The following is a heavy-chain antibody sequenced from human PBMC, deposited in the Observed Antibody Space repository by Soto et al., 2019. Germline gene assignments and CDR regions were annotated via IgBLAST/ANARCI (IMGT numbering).Heavy chain of an antibody. CDR1: GYTFTSYG. V-gene: IGHV1-18*01. CDR2: ISGYNGNT. CDR3: ARMGDVPYYYYGLDV. Sequence: QVQLVQSGGEVKKPGTSEKVSCKASGYTFTSYGISWVRQAPGQGLEWMGWISGYNGNTNYAQKFQGRVTMTTDTSTTTAYMELRSRSSDDTAVYYCARMGDVPYYYYGLDVWGPGTTVTVSS. D-gene: IGHD3-16*01. J-gene: IGHJ6*02.